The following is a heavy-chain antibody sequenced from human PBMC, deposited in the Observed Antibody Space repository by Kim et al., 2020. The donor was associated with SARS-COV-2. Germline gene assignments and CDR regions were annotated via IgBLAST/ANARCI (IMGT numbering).Heavy chain of an antibody. CDR1: GFTLTSYA. CDR3: ARSLAYSNSIMDAQ. J-gene: IGHJ4*02. V-gene: IGHV3-23*01. D-gene: IGHD6-6*01. Sequence: GGSLRLSCTVSGFTLTSYAMNWVRQAPGKGLEWVSAISGTGVDTFYADSVKGRLTISRDKYKNILFLEMNNLRVEDTAMYYCARSLAYSNSIMDAQWGQGTPVAVS. CDR2: ISGTGVDT.